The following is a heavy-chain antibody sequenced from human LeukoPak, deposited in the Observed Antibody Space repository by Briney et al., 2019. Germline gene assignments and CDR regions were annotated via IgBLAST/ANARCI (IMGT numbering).Heavy chain of an antibody. J-gene: IGHJ1*01. CDR1: GFTFSDYY. D-gene: IGHD3-22*01. CDR2: ISSSGSTT. Sequence: GGSLRLSCAASGFTFSDYYMSWIRQAPGKGLEWVSYISSSGSTTYYADSVKGRFTISRDNAKNSLYLQMNSLRAEDTALYYCAGTYDSSGFYPEFFQHWGRGTLVIISS. CDR3: AGTYDSSGFYPEFFQH. V-gene: IGHV3-11*01.